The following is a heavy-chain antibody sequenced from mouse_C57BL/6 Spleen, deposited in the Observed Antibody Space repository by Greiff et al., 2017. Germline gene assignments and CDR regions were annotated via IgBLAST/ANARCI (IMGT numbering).Heavy chain of an antibody. CDR3: ARIYGSSYFDV. J-gene: IGHJ1*03. CDR1: GYSITSGYY. CDR2: ISYDGSN. Sequence: EVKLVESGPGLVKPSQSLSLTCSVTGYSITSGYYWNWIRQFPGNKLEWMGYISYDGSNNYNPSLKNRISITRDTSKNQFFLKLNSVTTEDTATYACARIYGSSYFDVWGTGTTVTVSS. D-gene: IGHD1-1*01. V-gene: IGHV3-6*01.